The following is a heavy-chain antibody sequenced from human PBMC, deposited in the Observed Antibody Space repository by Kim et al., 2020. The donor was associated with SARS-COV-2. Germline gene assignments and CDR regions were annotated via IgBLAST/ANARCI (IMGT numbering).Heavy chain of an antibody. CDR2: IKQDGSET. CDR1: GFTFSSYC. V-gene: IGHV3-7*03. D-gene: IGHD3-3*01. CDR3: ARDNGVTICEVVKLNYYYYRMGV. Sequence: GGSLRLSCAASGFTFSSYCMSWVRQAPGKGLEWVANIKQDGSETYYVDSVKGRFTISRDNSKNSLYLQMNSLRAEDMAVYYCARDNGVTICEVVKLNYYYYRMGVGGQGTTDPVSS. J-gene: IGHJ6*02.